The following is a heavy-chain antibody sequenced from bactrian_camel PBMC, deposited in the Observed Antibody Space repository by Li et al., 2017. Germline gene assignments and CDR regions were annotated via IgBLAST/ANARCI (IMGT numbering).Heavy chain of an antibody. CDR1: GFTNGNIR. CDR3: AAGYVTARTWYWGPPEERLYNY. Sequence: HVQLVESGGGSVQPGGSLRLSCVGSGFTNGNIRMAWFRQAPGKQREGIAAINSDGRTSYAASVRGRFTISKDNGKHIVTLQMDSLKPEDTGMYYCAAGYVTARTWYWGPPEERLYNYWGQGTQVTVS. J-gene: IGHJ4*01. D-gene: IGHD7*01. V-gene: IGHV3S53*01. CDR2: INSDGRT.